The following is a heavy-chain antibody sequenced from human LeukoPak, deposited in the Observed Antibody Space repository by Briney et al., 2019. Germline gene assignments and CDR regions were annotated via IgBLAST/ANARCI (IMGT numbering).Heavy chain of an antibody. D-gene: IGHD2-15*01. CDR3: ARGPDAYCSGGSCYVSNWFDP. CDR2: IIPIFGTA. Sequence: GASVKVSCKACGGTFSSYAISWVRQAPGQGLEWMGRIIPIFGTANYAQKFQGRVTITTDESTSTAYMELSSLRSEDTAVYYCARGPDAYCSGGSCYVSNWFDPWGQGTLVTVSS. CDR1: GGTFSSYA. J-gene: IGHJ5*02. V-gene: IGHV1-69*05.